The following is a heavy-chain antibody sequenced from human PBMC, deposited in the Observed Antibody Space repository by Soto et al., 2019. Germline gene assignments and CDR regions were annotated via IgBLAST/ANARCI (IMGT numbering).Heavy chain of an antibody. CDR2: ISGSGGST. Sequence: GGPLRLSCAASGFTFSSYAMSWVRQAPGKGLEWVSAISGSGGSTYYADSVKGRFTISRDNSKNTLYLQMNSLRAEDTAVYYCALRGVVAASFDYWGQGTLVTVSS. J-gene: IGHJ4*02. D-gene: IGHD2-15*01. CDR3: ALRGVVAASFDY. CDR1: GFTFSSYA. V-gene: IGHV3-23*01.